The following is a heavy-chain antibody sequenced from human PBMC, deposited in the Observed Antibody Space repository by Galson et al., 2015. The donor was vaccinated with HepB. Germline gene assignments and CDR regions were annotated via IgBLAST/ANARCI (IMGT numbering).Heavy chain of an antibody. V-gene: IGHV3-9*01. CDR1: GFTFEDYA. J-gene: IGHJ6*02. CDR3: AQDLTYYYGSGSYFVGMDV. D-gene: IGHD3-10*01. Sequence: SLRLSCAASGFTFEDYAMHWVRQVPGKGLGWVSGISWNCDFTGYADSVRGRFTISRDNAKYSLYLQMNSLRAEDTALYYCAQDLTYYYGSGSYFVGMDVWGQGTTVTVSS. CDR2: ISWNCDFT.